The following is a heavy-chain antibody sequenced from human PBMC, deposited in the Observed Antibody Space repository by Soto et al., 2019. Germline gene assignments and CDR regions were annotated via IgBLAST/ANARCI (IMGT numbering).Heavy chain of an antibody. V-gene: IGHV1-69*06. D-gene: IGHD3-10*01. CDR2: IIPLYGTV. J-gene: IGHJ4*02. CDR1: GGTFNSYG. Sequence: QAHLAQSGAEVKKPGSSVTVSCKASGGTFNSYGISWVRQAPGQGLDWMGGIIPLYGTVNYAQKFQGRVSITADKSTCTAYMVLNSLRFDATAVYYCARVRVIRGVIPSHFGLWGQGTQVTVSS. CDR3: ARVRVIRGVIPSHFGL.